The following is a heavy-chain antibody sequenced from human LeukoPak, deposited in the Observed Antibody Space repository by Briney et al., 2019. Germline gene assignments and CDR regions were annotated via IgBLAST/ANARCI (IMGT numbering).Heavy chain of an antibody. D-gene: IGHD6-13*01. J-gene: IGHJ4*02. V-gene: IGHV1-2*02. CDR1: GYTFTGYY. Sequence: GASVKVSCKASGYTFTGYYMHWVRQAPGQGLEWMGWINPNSGGTNYAQKFQGRVTMTRDTSISTAYMELSRLRSDDTAVYYCARVADSSSWSPGYWGQGTLVTVSS. CDR2: INPNSGGT. CDR3: ARVADSSSWSPGY.